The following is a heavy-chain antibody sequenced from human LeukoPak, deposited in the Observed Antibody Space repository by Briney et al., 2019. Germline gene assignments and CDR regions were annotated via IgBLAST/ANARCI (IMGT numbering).Heavy chain of an antibody. V-gene: IGHV2-5*01. CDR2: IYWNDDK. J-gene: IGHJ4*02. Sequence: SGPTLVKPTQTLTLTCTFSGFSLSTSGVGVGWIRQPPGKALEWLALIYWNDDKRYSPSLKSRLTITKDTSKNQVVLTMTNMDPVDTVFFFRQKTAYDILTGYLNYFDYWGQGTLVTVSS. CDR3: QKTAYDILTGYLNYFDY. CDR1: GFSLSTSGVG. D-gene: IGHD3-9*01.